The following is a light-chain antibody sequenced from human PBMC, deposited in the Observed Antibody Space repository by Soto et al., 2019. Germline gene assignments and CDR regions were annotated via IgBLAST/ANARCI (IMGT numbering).Light chain of an antibody. CDR1: SSDVGGYNY. CDR2: EVN. V-gene: IGLV2-8*01. J-gene: IGLJ1*01. Sequence: QSALTQPPSASGSPGQSVTISCTGTSSDVGGYNYVSWYQQHPGKAPKLMIYEVNKRPSGVPDRFSGSKSGNTASLTVSGLQAEDEADYYCSSYAGNNKGVFGTGTQLTVL. CDR3: SSYAGNNKGV.